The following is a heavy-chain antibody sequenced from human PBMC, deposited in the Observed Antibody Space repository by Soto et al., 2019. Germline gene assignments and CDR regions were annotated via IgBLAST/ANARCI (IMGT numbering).Heavy chain of an antibody. V-gene: IGHV3-74*01. CDR2: INMDGTKT. D-gene: IGHD3-22*01. Sequence: PGGALGLYCFASEFTFSKYWMHWVRQAPGKGLVWVSRINMDGTKTAYADSVKGRFTVSRDNANNTLYLQMNSLGVEDTAVYYCARDYYYDSRSSSVNWFDPWGQGTLVTVSS. J-gene: IGHJ5*02. CDR1: EFTFSKYW. CDR3: ARDYYYDSRSSSVNWFDP.